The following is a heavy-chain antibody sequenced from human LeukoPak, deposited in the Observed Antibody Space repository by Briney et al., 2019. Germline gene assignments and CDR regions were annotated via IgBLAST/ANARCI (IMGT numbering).Heavy chain of an antibody. J-gene: IGHJ6*03. D-gene: IGHD5-18*01. CDR1: GFTFSSYW. CDR2: IKQDGSEK. CDR3: ARDYRYGYYYYMDV. V-gene: IGHV3-7*01. Sequence: GGSLRLSCAASGFTFSSYWMSWVRQAPGKGLEWVANIKQDGSEKYYVDSVKGRFTISRDNAKNLLYLQMNSLRAEDTAVYYCARDYRYGYYYYMDVWGKGTTVTVSS.